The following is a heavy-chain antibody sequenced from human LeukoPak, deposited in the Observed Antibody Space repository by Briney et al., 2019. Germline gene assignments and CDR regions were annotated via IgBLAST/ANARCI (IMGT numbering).Heavy chain of an antibody. CDR1: GFTFSIYG. D-gene: IGHD6-13*01. V-gene: IGHV3-23*01. CDR2: ISGSGGST. Sequence: GRCLRLSCAVSGFTFSIYGMSWVRQAPGKGLEWDSAISGSGGSTDYADYVKGRFTISRDNSKNTLYLQMNSLRAEDTDVYYCAKRWGTGYSSSWMVDYWGQGTLVTVSS. CDR3: AKRWGTGYSSSWMVDY. J-gene: IGHJ4*02.